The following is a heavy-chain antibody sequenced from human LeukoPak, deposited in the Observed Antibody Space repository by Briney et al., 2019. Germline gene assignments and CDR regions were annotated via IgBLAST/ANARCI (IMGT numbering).Heavy chain of an antibody. CDR3: ARVGGTSCSP. J-gene: IGHJ5*02. CDR2: IYHSGST. CDR1: GYSISSGYY. V-gene: IGHV4-38-2*02. Sequence: SETLSLTCTVSGYSISSGYYWGWIRQPPGKGLEWIGSIYHSGSTYYNPSLKSRVTISVDTSKNQFSLKLSSVTAADTAVYYCARVGGTSCSPWGQGTLVTVSS. D-gene: IGHD2-2*01.